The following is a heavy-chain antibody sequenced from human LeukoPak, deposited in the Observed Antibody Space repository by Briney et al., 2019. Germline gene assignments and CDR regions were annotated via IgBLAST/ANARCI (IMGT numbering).Heavy chain of an antibody. Sequence: GGSLRLSCTVSGFTVSSNSMSWVRQAPGKGLEWVSFIYSDNTHYSDSVKGRFTISRDNSKNTLYLQMNSLRAEDTAVYYCVKDALRCTNGVCYTGDYYYYYYMDVWGKGTTVTVSS. CDR2: IYSDNT. CDR1: GFTVSSNS. D-gene: IGHD2-8*01. J-gene: IGHJ6*03. V-gene: IGHV3-66*03. CDR3: VKDALRCTNGVCYTGDYYYYYYMDV.